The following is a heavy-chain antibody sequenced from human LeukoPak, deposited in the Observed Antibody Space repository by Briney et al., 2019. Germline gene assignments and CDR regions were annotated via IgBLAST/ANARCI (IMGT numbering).Heavy chain of an antibody. CDR1: GFTFSNYW. CDR2: INSDGSST. Sequence: GGSLRLSCAASGFTFSNYWMQWVRQAPGKGLVWGTRINSDGSSTTYADSVKGRFIISRANAKNTLYLQMNSLRTEDTAVYYCAKTQAAVGKAWFDPWGQGTLVTVSS. D-gene: IGHD6-13*01. J-gene: IGHJ5*02. CDR3: AKTQAAVGKAWFDP. V-gene: IGHV3-74*01.